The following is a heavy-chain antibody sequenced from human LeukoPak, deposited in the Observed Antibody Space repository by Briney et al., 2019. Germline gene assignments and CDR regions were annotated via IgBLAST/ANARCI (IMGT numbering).Heavy chain of an antibody. J-gene: IGHJ4*02. CDR3: AKGYSSSPGVDY. CDR1: GFTFDDYT. D-gene: IGHD6-6*01. V-gene: IGHV3-43*01. Sequence: GGSLRLSCAASGFTFDDYTMHWVRQAPGKGLEWVSLISWDGGSTYYADSVKGRFTISRDNSKNSLYLQMNSLRTEDTALYYCAKGYSSSPGVDYWGQGTLVTVSS. CDR2: ISWDGGST.